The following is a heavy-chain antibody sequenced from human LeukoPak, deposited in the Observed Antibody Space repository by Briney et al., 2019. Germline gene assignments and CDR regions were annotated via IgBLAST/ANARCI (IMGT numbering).Heavy chain of an antibody. CDR3: ARDKYGSGSYSWSKRLDS. V-gene: IGHV3-23*01. D-gene: IGHD3-10*01. CDR2: ISGSGGST. Sequence: GGSLRLSCVASGFTFSSYAMSWVRQAPGKGLEWVSVISGSGGSTYYADSVKGRFTISRDNSKNTLYLQMNNLRAEDTAVYYCARDKYGSGSYSWSKRLDSWGQGTLVTVSS. J-gene: IGHJ4*02. CDR1: GFTFSSYA.